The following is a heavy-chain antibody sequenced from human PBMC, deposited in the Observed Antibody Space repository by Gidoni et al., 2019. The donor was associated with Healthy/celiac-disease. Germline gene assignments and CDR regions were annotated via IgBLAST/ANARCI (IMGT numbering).Heavy chain of an antibody. CDR1: GFTFSSYA. Sequence: EVQLLESGGGLVQPGGSLRLSCAASGFTFSSYAMSWVRQAPGKGLEWVSAISGSGGSTYYADSVKGRSTISRDNSKNTLYLQMNSLRAEDTAVYYCAKSRGWLQLVERLDYWGQGTLVTVSS. CDR2: ISGSGGST. D-gene: IGHD5-12*01. CDR3: AKSRGWLQLVERLDY. V-gene: IGHV3-23*01. J-gene: IGHJ4*02.